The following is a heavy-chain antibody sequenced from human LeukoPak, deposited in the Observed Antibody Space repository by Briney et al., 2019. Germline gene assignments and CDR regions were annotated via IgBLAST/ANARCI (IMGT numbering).Heavy chain of an antibody. Sequence: SETLSLTCAVYGGSFSGYYWSWIRQPPGKGLEWIGEINHSGSTNYNPSLKSRVTICVDTSKNQFSLKLSSVTAADTAVYYCARRYCSSTSCYAFDYWGQGTLVTVSS. CDR3: ARRYCSSTSCYAFDY. CDR1: GGSFSGYY. J-gene: IGHJ4*02. CDR2: INHSGST. V-gene: IGHV4-34*01. D-gene: IGHD2-2*01.